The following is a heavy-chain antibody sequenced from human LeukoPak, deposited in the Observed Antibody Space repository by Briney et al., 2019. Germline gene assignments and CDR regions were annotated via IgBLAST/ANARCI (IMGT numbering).Heavy chain of an antibody. D-gene: IGHD6-19*01. J-gene: IGHJ3*02. CDR3: ARDPGIVVARNAFDI. CDR1: GFTFSSYS. Sequence: PGGSLRLSCAASGFTFSSYSMNWVRQAPGKGLEWVSSISSSSSYIYYADSVKGRFTISRDNAKNSLYLQMNSLRAEDTAVYYCARDPGIVVARNAFDIWGQGTMVTVSS. V-gene: IGHV3-21*01. CDR2: ISSSSSYI.